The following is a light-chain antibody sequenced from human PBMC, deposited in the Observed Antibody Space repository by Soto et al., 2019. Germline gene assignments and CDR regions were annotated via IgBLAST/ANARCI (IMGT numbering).Light chain of an antibody. J-gene: IGKJ1*01. CDR1: QSVSSSY. V-gene: IGKV3-20*01. Sequence: EIVLTQSPGTLSLSPGERATLSCRASQSVSSSYLAWYQQKPGHAPRFLIHGAFIRATGIPDRFSGRGSGTDFTLTISRLEPEDFAVYYCQDYGSSVWTFGQGTKVEVK. CDR3: QDYGSSVWT. CDR2: GAF.